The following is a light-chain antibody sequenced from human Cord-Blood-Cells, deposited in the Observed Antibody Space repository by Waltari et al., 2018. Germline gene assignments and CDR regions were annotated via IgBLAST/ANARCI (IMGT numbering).Light chain of an antibody. CDR3: MQALQTPRS. V-gene: IGKV2-28*01. Sequence: IVMTQSPLSLPVTSGQATTIYCRSRQSLLHSNGYNYLDWYLQKPGQSPQLLIYLGSNRASGVPDRFSGSGSGTDFTLKISRVEAEDVGVYYCMQALQTPRSFGQGTKLEIK. CDR1: QSLLHSNGYNY. CDR2: LGS. J-gene: IGKJ2*03.